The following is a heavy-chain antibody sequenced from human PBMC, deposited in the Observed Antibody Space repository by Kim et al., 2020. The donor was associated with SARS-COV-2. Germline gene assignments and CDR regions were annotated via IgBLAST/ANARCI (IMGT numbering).Heavy chain of an antibody. CDR2: INPSGGST. CDR1: GYTFTSYY. Sequence: ASVKVSCKASGYTFTSYYMHWVRQAPGQGLEWMGIINPSGGSTSYAQKFQGRVTMTRDTSTSTVYMELSSLRSEDTAVYYCAREGLGVGATYYFDYWGQGTLVTVSS. CDR3: AREGLGVGATYYFDY. J-gene: IGHJ4*02. D-gene: IGHD1-26*01. V-gene: IGHV1-46*01.